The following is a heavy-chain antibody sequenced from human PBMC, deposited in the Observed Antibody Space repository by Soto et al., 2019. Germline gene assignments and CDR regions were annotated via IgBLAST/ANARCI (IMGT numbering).Heavy chain of an antibody. D-gene: IGHD3-3*01. Sequence: PGGSLRLSCAASGFTFSNAWMSWVRQAPGKGLEWVGRIKSKTDGGTTDYAAPVKGRFTISRDDSKNTLYLQMNSLKTEDTAVYYCTTGYYDFWDDAFDIWGQGTMVTVSS. CDR3: TTGYYDFWDDAFDI. CDR1: GFTFSNAW. V-gene: IGHV3-15*01. J-gene: IGHJ3*02. CDR2: IKSKTDGGTT.